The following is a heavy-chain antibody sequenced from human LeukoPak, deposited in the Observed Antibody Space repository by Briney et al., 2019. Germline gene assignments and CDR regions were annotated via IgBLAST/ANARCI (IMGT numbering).Heavy chain of an antibody. CDR3: ARRLGLDRYYFDY. V-gene: IGHV1-69*13. Sequence: SAKVSCKASGGTFSSYAISWVRQAPGQGLEWMGGIIPIFGTANYAQKFQGRVTITADESTSTAYMELSSLRSEDTAVYYCARRLGLDRYYFDYWGQGTLVTVSS. CDR2: IIPIFGTA. J-gene: IGHJ4*02. D-gene: IGHD3-22*01. CDR1: GGTFSSYA.